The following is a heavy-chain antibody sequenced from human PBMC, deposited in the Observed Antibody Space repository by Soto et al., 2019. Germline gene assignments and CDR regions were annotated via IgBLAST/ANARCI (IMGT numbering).Heavy chain of an antibody. V-gene: IGHV2-5*01. Sequence: QITLKESGPTLVKPTQPLTLTCTFSGFSLSTNGVGVGWIRQPPGKALEWLALIYWNDDNRYSPSLKSRLTITQDTSKNEVVLTLTNMHPVDTATYYCAHSSGWLEDYWGQGTLVTVSS. CDR3: AHSSGWLEDY. CDR2: IYWNDDN. J-gene: IGHJ4*02. CDR1: GFSLSTNGVG. D-gene: IGHD3-10*01.